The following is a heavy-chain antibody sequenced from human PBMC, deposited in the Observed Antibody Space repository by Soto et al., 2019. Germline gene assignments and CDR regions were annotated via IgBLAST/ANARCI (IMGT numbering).Heavy chain of an antibody. V-gene: IGHV3-9*01. CDR1: GFTFDDYA. Sequence: GGSLRLSCAASGFTFDDYAMHWVRQAPGKGLEWVSGISWNSGSTGYADSVKGRFTISRDNAKNSLYLQMNSLRAEDTALYYCAKDIEARELPDAFDIWGQGTMVTVSS. CDR3: AKDIEARELPDAFDI. CDR2: ISWNSGST. D-gene: IGHD1-26*01. J-gene: IGHJ3*02.